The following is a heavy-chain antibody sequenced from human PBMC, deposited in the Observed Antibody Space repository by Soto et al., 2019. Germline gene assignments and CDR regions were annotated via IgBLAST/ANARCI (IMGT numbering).Heavy chain of an antibody. V-gene: IGHV4-38-2*01. D-gene: IGHD3-10*01. CDR3: ARGEYYGSGKYFDY. J-gene: IGHJ4*02. CDR1: GHSISSGYY. Sequence: PSETLSLTCAVSGHSISSGYYWGWIRQPPGKGLEWIGSFYHSGSTYYNPSLKSRVTISVDTSKNQFSLKLSSVTAADTAVYYCARGEYYGSGKYFDYWGQGTLLAVCS. CDR2: FYHSGST.